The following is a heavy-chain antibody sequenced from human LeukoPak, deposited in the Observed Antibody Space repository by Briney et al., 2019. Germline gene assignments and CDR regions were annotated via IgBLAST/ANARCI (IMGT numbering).Heavy chain of an antibody. V-gene: IGHV4-59*01. CDR1: GASLSSYY. Sequence: SETLSLTCSVSGASLSSYYWDWLRQPPGKGLGWIGYDTEKTDSNPSLTSRVSTSLDTSKKQFSLRLRSLTSADSGVYYCATRYYEPFATWGPGILVTVSS. CDR2: DTEKT. J-gene: IGHJ5*02. D-gene: IGHD2/OR15-2a*01. CDR3: ATRYYEPFAT.